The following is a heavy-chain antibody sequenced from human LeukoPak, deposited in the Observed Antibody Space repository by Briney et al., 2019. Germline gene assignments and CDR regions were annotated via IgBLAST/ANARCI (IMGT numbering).Heavy chain of an antibody. J-gene: IGHJ4*02. CDR2: ISYSGGST. CDR1: GFTFSNYA. CDR3: AKRFRTSWYLDF. V-gene: IGHV3-23*01. D-gene: IGHD6-13*01. Sequence: PGGSLRLSCAASGFTFSNYAMSWVRQAPGKGLEWVSRISYSGGSTYYGDSVRGRFTISRDNSKNTVYLQMNSLRAEDTAVYSCAKRFRTSWYLDFWGQGTLVTVSS.